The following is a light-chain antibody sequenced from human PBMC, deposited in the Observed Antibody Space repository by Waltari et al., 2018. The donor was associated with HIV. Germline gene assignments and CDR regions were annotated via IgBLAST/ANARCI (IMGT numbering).Light chain of an antibody. CDR1: SSNFGAGYD. Sequence: QSVLTQPPSMSGAPGQRVTISCTGSSSNFGAGYDVPWYQQLPRATPRLLIYGNIYRPSGVPDRFSGSRSGTSASLAITGLQAEDEADYYCQSYDTSLGVVVFGGGTRLTVL. V-gene: IGLV1-40*01. J-gene: IGLJ2*01. CDR3: QSYDTSLGVVV. CDR2: GNI.